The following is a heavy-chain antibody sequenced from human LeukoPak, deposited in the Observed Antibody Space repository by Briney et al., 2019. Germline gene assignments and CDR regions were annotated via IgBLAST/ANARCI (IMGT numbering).Heavy chain of an antibody. CDR3: ARDWYYYDSSGYYFSGYYYMDV. V-gene: IGHV3-48*03. J-gene: IGHJ6*03. CDR2: ISSSGSTI. Sequence: GGSLRLSCAASEFTFSSYEMHWVRQAPGKGLEWVSYISSSGSTIYYADSVKGRFTISRDNAKNSLYLQMSSLRAEDTAVYYCARDWYYYDSSGYYFSGYYYMDVWGKGTTVTVSS. D-gene: IGHD3-22*01. CDR1: EFTFSSYE.